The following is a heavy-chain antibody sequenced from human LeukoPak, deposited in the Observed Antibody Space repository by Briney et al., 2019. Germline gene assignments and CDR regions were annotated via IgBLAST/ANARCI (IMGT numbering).Heavy chain of an antibody. D-gene: IGHD1-7*01. V-gene: IGHV3-48*03. CDR3: ARDRYNWNYDFDY. J-gene: IGHJ4*02. Sequence: GGSLRLSCAASGFTFSSYEMNWVRQAPGKGLEWVSYISSSGSTIYYADSVKGRFTISRDNAKNSLYLQMNSLRAEDTAVYYCARDRYNWNYDFDYWGQGTLVTVSS. CDR2: ISSSGSTI. CDR1: GFTFSSYE.